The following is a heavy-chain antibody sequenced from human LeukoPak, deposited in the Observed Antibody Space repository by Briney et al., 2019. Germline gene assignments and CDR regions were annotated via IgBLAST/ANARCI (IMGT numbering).Heavy chain of an antibody. D-gene: IGHD3-10*01. CDR2: IYTSGST. Sequence: PSQTLSLTCTASGGSISSGNYYWSWIRQPAGKGLEWIGRIYTSGSTNFLPSLKSRVTISVDTSKNQFPLKLSSVTAADTAVYYCARGLYYYASGSYNFDYWGQGTLVTVSS. V-gene: IGHV4-61*02. CDR3: ARGLYYYASGSYNFDY. CDR1: GGSISSGNYY. J-gene: IGHJ4*02.